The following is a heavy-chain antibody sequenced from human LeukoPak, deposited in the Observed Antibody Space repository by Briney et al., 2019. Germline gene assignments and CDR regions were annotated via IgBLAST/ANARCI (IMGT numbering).Heavy chain of an antibody. Sequence: ASVKVSCKASGYTLTGYYMHWVRQAPGQGLEWMGWINPNSGGTNYAQKFQGRVTMTRDTSISTAYMELSRLRSDDTAVYYCARVEYSSSSAFDYWGQGTLVTVSS. D-gene: IGHD6-6*01. V-gene: IGHV1-2*02. CDR2: INPNSGGT. CDR1: GYTLTGYY. J-gene: IGHJ4*02. CDR3: ARVEYSSSSAFDY.